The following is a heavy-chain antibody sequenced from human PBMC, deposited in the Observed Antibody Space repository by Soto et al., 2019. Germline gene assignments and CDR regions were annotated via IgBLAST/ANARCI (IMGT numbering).Heavy chain of an antibody. D-gene: IGHD3-10*01. CDR3: ARGGSGDYYYYYGMDV. V-gene: IGHV1-2*02. CDR2: INPNSGGT. J-gene: IGHJ6*02. CDR1: GYTFTGYY. Sequence: ASVKVACKASGYTFTGYYMHWVRQAPGQGLEWMGWINPNSGGTNYAQNFQGRVTMTRDKSISTAYMELSRLRSEDTAVYYCARGGSGDYYYYYGMDVWRQGTTVTVSS.